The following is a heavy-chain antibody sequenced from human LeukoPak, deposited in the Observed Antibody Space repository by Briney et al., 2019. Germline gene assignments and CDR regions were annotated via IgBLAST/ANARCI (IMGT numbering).Heavy chain of an antibody. CDR1: GITFSSYG. CDR3: AREPKEYSSGWYDYYYMDV. D-gene: IGHD6-19*01. V-gene: IGHV3-21*01. Sequence: TGGSLRLSCAASGITFSSYGMSWVRQAPGKGLEWVSSISSSSSYIYYADSVKGRFTISRDNAKNSLYLQTNSLRAEDTAVYYCAREPKEYSSGWYDYYYMDVWGKGTTVTISS. J-gene: IGHJ6*03. CDR2: ISSSSSYI.